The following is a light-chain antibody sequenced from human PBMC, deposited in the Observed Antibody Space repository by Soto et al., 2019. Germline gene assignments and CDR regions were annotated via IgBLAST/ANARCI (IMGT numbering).Light chain of an antibody. CDR1: SSDIGGLFNY. J-gene: IGLJ2*01. V-gene: IGLV2-14*03. CDR2: DVN. CDR3: SSYSGDATHVV. Sequence: QSALTQPASVSGSPGQSITISCTGTSSDIGGLFNYVSWYQQHPGKAPKLLIYDVNVRPSGVSDRFSGSKSGNTASLTISGLQAEDEAAYFRSSYSGDATHVVFGGGTKLTVL.